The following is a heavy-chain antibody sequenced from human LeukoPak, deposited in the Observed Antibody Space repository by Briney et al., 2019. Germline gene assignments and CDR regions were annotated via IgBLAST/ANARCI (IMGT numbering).Heavy chain of an antibody. CDR3: AKDIGLYYYDSSVTLDV. V-gene: IGHV3-23*01. J-gene: IGHJ6*02. Sequence: GGSLRLSCAASGFIFISYAMSWVRQAPGKGLEWVSGISGSAGSTYYADSVKGRFTISRDNSKNTLYLQMNSLRAEDTAVYYCAKDIGLYYYDSSVTLDVWGRGTTVTVSS. CDR1: GFIFISYA. CDR2: ISGSAGST. D-gene: IGHD3-22*01.